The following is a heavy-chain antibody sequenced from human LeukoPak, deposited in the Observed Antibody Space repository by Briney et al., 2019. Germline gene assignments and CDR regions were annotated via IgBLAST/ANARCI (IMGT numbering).Heavy chain of an antibody. D-gene: IGHD3-9*01. J-gene: IGHJ4*02. CDR2: IYYSGST. CDR1: GGSISSSSYY. Sequence: SETLSLTCTVSGGSISSSSYYWGWIRQPPGKGLEWIGSIYYSGSTYYNPSLKSRVTISVDTSKNQFSLKLSSVTAADTAVYYCARRVDWLWGRGGYYFDYWGQGTLVTVSS. CDR3: ARRVDWLWGRGGYYFDY. V-gene: IGHV4-39*07.